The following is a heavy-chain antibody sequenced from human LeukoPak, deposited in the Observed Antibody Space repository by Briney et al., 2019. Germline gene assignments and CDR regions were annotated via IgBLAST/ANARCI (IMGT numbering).Heavy chain of an antibody. D-gene: IGHD6-13*01. CDR2: ISRTGNSI. CDR1: GFSLTSYE. CDR3: ARGPYSSNWYVDY. Sequence: GGSLRLSCAASGFSLTSYEMNWVRLAPGKGLEWISYISRTGNSIYYADSVKGRFTVSRDSAKNSLYLQMNSLRAEDTAVYYCARGPYSSNWYVDYWGQGTLVTVAS. V-gene: IGHV3-48*03. J-gene: IGHJ4*02.